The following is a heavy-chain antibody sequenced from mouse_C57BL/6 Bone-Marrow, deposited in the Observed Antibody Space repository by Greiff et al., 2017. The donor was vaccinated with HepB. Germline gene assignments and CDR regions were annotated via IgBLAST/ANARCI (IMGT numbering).Heavy chain of an antibody. J-gene: IGHJ4*01. CDR3: ARGGNGDAMDY. D-gene: IGHD2-1*01. Sequence: DVQLQESGPGLVKPSQSLSLTCSVTGYSITSGYYWNWIRQFPGNKLEWMGYISYDGSNNYNPSLKNRISITRDTSKNQFFLKLNSVTTEDTATYYCARGGNGDAMDYWGQGTSVTVSS. CDR1: GYSITSGYY. V-gene: IGHV3-6*01. CDR2: ISYDGSN.